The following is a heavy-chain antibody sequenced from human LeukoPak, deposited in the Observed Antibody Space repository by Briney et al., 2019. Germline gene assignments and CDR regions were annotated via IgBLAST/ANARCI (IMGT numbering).Heavy chain of an antibody. D-gene: IGHD2-15*01. CDR1: GFPFSSYE. J-gene: IGHJ4*02. Sequence: GGSLRLSCAASGFPFSSYEMIWVRQAPGKGLEAVSYISSSGSTIYYADSVKGRFTISRDNDKNSLYLQMNGLRAEDTAVYYCARRYCSGGSCYFRYFDYWGQGTLVTVSS. V-gene: IGHV3-48*03. CDR2: ISSSGSTI. CDR3: ARRYCSGGSCYFRYFDY.